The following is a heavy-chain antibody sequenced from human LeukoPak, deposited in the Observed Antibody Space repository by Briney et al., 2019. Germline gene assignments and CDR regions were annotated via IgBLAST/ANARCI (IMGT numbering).Heavy chain of an antibody. J-gene: IGHJ5*02. CDR3: ARAVVPAAIHVPNWFDP. Sequence: SETLSLTCAVYGGSFSGYYWSWIRQPPGKGLEWIGEINHSGSTNYNPSLKSRVTISVDTSKNQFSLKLSSVTAADTAVYYCARAVVPAAIHVPNWFDPWGQGTLVTVSS. V-gene: IGHV4-34*09. D-gene: IGHD2-2*02. CDR2: INHSGST. CDR1: GGSFSGYY.